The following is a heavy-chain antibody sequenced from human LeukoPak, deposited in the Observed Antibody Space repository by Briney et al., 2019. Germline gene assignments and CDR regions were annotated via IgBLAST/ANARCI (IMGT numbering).Heavy chain of an antibody. V-gene: IGHV1-2*02. CDR2: INPPSGGT. D-gene: IGHD1-26*01. Sequence: ASVKVSCKASGYTFTSYNIHWVRQAPGQGLEWMGWINPPSGGTNYAQKFQGRVTMTRDTSISTAYMELSSLTSDDMAVYFCVRGGGTAHFDYWGQGTLVTVSS. J-gene: IGHJ4*02. CDR1: GYTFTSYN. CDR3: VRGGGTAHFDY.